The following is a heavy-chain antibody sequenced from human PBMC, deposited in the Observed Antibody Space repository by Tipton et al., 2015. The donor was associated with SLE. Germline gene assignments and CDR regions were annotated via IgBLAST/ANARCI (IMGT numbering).Heavy chain of an antibody. V-gene: IGHV3-7*01. CDR1: GFTFSNHW. J-gene: IGHJ4*02. CDR3: AREVVGATGHFDY. Sequence: SLRLSCAASGFTFSNHWMSWVRQAPGKGLEWVANINQDGSEKYHVDSVKGRFTISRDNAKNSLYLQMNSLRAEDTAVYYCAREVVGATGHFDYWGQGTLVTVSS. CDR2: INQDGSEK. D-gene: IGHD1-26*01.